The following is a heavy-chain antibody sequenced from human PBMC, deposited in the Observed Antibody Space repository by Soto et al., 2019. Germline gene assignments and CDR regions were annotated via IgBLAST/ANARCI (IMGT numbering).Heavy chain of an antibody. J-gene: IGHJ6*02. CDR2: ISPLFCPT. V-gene: IGHV1-69*06. CDR1: GGYFNNRQTLTSYP. CDR3: AKAWGGEIYYYYDAMDV. Sequence: QVHVVQSGAEVKRPGSSVNVSCKASGGYFNNRQTLTSYPISWVRQAPGQGLEWMGGISPLFCPTHAAQRCWGTSTSTSHKSTITTYLELNNVTSDDTAVYYCAKAWGGEIYYYYDAMDVGCQGTTVTGSS. D-gene: IGHD3-16*01.